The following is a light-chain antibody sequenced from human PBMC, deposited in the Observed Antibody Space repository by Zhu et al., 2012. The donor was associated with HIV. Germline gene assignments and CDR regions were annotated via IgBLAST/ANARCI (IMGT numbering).Light chain of an antibody. V-gene: IGKV1-NL1*01. Sequence: DIQMTQSPSSLSASVGGRVTITCRASQGISNSLAWYQQKPGKAPKLLLYGASRLESGVPSRFSGSGSGTDYTLTISSLQPEDFATYYCQQYYSTPYTFGQGTKLEIK. CDR3: QQYYSTPYT. CDR2: GAS. J-gene: IGKJ2*01. CDR1: QGISNS.